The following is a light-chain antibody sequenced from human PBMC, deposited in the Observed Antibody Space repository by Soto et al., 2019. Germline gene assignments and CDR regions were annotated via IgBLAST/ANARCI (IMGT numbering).Light chain of an antibody. CDR1: QGIRTE. J-gene: IGKJ1*01. V-gene: IGKV1-6*01. CDR2: AAS. CDR3: LQDYDYPRT. Sequence: ATQMTQSPSSLSASVGDRVTIACRASQGIRTELGWYQQKAGEAPKLLIYAASTLQSGVPPRFSGSGSGTDFTLTISNLQPEYFATYYCLQDYDYPRTFGQGTKVEMK.